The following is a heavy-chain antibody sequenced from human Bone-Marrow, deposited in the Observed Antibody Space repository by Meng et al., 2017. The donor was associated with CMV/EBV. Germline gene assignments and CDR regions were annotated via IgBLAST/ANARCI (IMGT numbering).Heavy chain of an antibody. CDR3: ARDRGSTNGDEFDY. Sequence: SVKVSCKASGGTFSSYTISWVRQAPGQGLEWMGRIIPILGIANYAQKLQGRVTMTTDTSTSTAYMELRSLRSDDTAVYYCARDRGSTNGDEFDYWGQGTLVTVSS. V-gene: IGHV1-69*04. CDR1: GGTFSSYT. CDR2: IIPILGIA. D-gene: IGHD2-8*01. J-gene: IGHJ4*02.